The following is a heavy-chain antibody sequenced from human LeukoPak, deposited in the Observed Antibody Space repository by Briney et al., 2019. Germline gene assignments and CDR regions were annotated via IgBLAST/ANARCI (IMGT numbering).Heavy chain of an antibody. D-gene: IGHD3-9*01. V-gene: IGHV1-8*01. J-gene: IGHJ4*02. CDR2: MNPNSGNT. CDR3: ARVLRYFDWLLPLDY. CDR1: GYTFTSYD. Sequence: ASVKVSCKASGYTFTSYDINWVRQATGQGLEWVGWMNPNSGNTGYAQKFQGRVTMTRNTSISTAYMELSSLRSEDTAVYYCARVLRYFDWLLPLDYWGQGTLLTVSS.